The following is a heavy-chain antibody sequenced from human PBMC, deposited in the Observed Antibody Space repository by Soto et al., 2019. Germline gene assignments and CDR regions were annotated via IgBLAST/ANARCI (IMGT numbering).Heavy chain of an antibody. D-gene: IGHD3-10*01. Sequence: GGSLRLSCAASGFTFSSYGMHWVRQAPGKGLEWVAVIWYDGSNKYYAGSVKGRFTISRDNSKNTLYLQMNSLRAEDTAVYYCARVNTMVRGAIPHIWGQGTMVTVSS. CDR1: GFTFSSYG. J-gene: IGHJ3*02. CDR2: IWYDGSNK. V-gene: IGHV3-33*01. CDR3: ARVNTMVRGAIPHI.